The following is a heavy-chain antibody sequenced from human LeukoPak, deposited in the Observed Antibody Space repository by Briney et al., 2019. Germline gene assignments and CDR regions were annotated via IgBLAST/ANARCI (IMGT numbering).Heavy chain of an antibody. V-gene: IGHV4-34*01. CDR2: INHSGST. Sequence: SETLSLTCAVYGGSFSGYYWSWIRQPPGKGLEWIGEINHSGSTNHNPSLKSRVTISVDTSKNQFSLKLSSVTAADTAVYYCARGSGVLGYWGQGTLVTVSS. D-gene: IGHD6-6*01. CDR1: GGSFSGYY. J-gene: IGHJ4*02. CDR3: ARGSGVLGY.